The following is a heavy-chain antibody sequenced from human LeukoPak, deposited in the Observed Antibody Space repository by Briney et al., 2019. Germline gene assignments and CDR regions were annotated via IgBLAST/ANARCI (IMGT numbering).Heavy chain of an antibody. CDR1: EYTFTSYA. V-gene: IGHV1-69*06. CDR2: IIPFFGTA. J-gene: IGHJ4*02. CDR3: ARGGTSSWPPRPFDY. D-gene: IGHD6-13*01. Sequence: SVKVSCKASEYTFTSYAMNRVRQAPGQGLECMGGIIPFFGTANYAQKFQGRVTITADKSTSTAYMELNSLRSEDTAVYYCARGGTSSWPPRPFDYWGQGTLVTVSS.